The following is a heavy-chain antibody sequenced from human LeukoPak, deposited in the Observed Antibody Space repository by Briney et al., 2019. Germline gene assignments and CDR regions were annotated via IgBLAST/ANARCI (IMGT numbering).Heavy chain of an antibody. J-gene: IGHJ5*02. D-gene: IGHD2-2*01. CDR1: GGSISSYY. CDR3: ARYCSSTSCSDWFDP. CDR2: IFTSGST. Sequence: ETLSLTCTVSGGSISSYYWSWIRQPAGKGLEWIGRIFTSGSTNYNPSLKSRVTMSVDTSKNQFSLELSSVTAADTAVYYCARYCSSTSCSDWFDPWGQGTLVTVSS. V-gene: IGHV4-4*07.